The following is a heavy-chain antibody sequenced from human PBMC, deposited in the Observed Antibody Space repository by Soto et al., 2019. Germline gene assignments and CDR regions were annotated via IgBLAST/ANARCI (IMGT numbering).Heavy chain of an antibody. D-gene: IGHD2-21*01. CDR3: AFVGDPYYYYMDV. J-gene: IGHJ6*03. Sequence: PGGSLRLSCAASGFTFSSYSMNWVRQAPGKGLEWVSVIYSGGSTYYADSVKGRFTISRDNSKNTLYLQMNSLRAEDTAVYYCAFVGDPYYYYMDVWGKGTTVTVSS. CDR2: IYSGGST. V-gene: IGHV3-66*01. CDR1: GFTFSSYS.